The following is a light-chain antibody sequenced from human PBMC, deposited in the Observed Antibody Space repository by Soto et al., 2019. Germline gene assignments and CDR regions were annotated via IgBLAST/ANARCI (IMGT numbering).Light chain of an antibody. Sequence: THAPVTLSLSPGDSATLSCRASQSVNSHYLAWYQQKPGQAPRLLIYGVSTRATGIPARFSGSESGTEFTLTISSLQSEDFAVYYCQQYNDWPFTFGPGTKVDI. J-gene: IGKJ3*01. CDR3: QQYNDWPFT. V-gene: IGKV3-15*01. CDR2: GVS. CDR1: QSVNSH.